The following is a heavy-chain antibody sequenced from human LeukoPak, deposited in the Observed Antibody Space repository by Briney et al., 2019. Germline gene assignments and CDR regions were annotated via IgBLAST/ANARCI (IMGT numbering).Heavy chain of an antibody. D-gene: IGHD3-3*01. CDR2: ISSSGSTI. V-gene: IGHV3-11*01. J-gene: IGHJ4*02. CDR3: ARARSGYYASSMVYFDY. Sequence: PGGSLRLSCAASGFTFRDYYMSWIHQAPGKGLEWVSYISSSGSTIYYADSVKGRFTISRDNAKNSLYLQMNSLRAEDTAVYYCARARSGYYASSMVYFDYWGQGTLVTVSS. CDR1: GFTFRDYY.